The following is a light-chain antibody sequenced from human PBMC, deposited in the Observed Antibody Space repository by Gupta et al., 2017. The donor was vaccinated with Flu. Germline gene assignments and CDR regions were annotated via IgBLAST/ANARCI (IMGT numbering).Light chain of an antibody. CDR2: GAS. CDR1: QRVSSN. V-gene: IGKV3-15*01. Sequence: ELVMTQSPATLSVSTGERATLSCRASQRVSSNLAWYQQKPGQAPRLLIYGASTRATGIPAKFSGSGSGTEFTLTISSLQSEDFAVYYCQQYNNWPPTFGQGTKVEIK. J-gene: IGKJ1*01. CDR3: QQYNNWPPT.